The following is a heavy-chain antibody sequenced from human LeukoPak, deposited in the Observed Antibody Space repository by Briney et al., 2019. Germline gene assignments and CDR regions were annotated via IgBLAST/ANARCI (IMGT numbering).Heavy chain of an antibody. CDR3: ARGPTGYSSSRFLWGTSFDY. V-gene: IGHV4-39*07. D-gene: IGHD6-13*01. Sequence: SETLSLTCTVSGGSISSSSYYWGWIRQPPGKGLEWIGSIYYSGSTYYNPSLKSRVTISVDTSKNQFSLKLSSVTAADTAVYYCARGPTGYSSSRFLWGTSFDYWGQGTLVTVSS. J-gene: IGHJ4*02. CDR1: GGSISSSSYY. CDR2: IYYSGST.